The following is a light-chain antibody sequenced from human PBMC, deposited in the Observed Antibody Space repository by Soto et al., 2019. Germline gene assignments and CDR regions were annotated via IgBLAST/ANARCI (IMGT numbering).Light chain of an antibody. V-gene: IGKV1-5*01. Sequence: DIQMTQSPSTLSASVGDRVTITCRASQSISSWLAWYQQKPGKAPKLLIYDASTLESGVPSRFSGSGSGTEFTLTISSRQPDDFATYYCKQYNSDWTFGQGTKVEIE. CDR2: DAS. CDR1: QSISSW. CDR3: KQYNSDWT. J-gene: IGKJ1*01.